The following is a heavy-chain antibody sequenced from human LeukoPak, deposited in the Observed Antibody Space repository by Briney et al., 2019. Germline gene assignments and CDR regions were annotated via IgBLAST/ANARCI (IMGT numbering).Heavy chain of an antibody. CDR2: IYHSGST. CDR3: ARDSNYASYL. J-gene: IGHJ2*01. V-gene: IGHV4-30-2*01. Sequence: SQTLSLTCTVSGGSISSGGYYWSWIRQPPGKGLEWIGYIYHSGSTYYNPSLKSRVTISVDRSKNQFSPKLSSVTAADTAVYYCARDSNYASYLWGRGTLVTVSS. D-gene: IGHD5-24*01. CDR1: GGSISSGGYY.